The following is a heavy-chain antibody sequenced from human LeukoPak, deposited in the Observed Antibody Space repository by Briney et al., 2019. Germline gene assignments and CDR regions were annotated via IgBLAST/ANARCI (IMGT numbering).Heavy chain of an antibody. CDR2: ISGSGGST. J-gene: IGHJ4*02. V-gene: IGHV3-23*01. CDR3: AKGERYCSGGSCYTGDY. Sequence: GGSLRLSCAASGFTFSSYAMSWVRQAPGKGPEWVSAISGSGGSTYYADSVKGRFTISRDNSKNTLYLQMNSLRAEDTAVYYCAKGERYCSGGSCYTGDYWGQGTLVTVSS. D-gene: IGHD2-15*01. CDR1: GFTFSSYA.